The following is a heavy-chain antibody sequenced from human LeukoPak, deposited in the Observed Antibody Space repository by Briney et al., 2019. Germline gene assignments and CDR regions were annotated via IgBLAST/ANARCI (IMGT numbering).Heavy chain of an antibody. Sequence: SETLSLTCAVYGGSFSDYYWSWIRQPPGKGLEWIGEINHSGSTNYNPSLKSRVTISVDTSKNQFSLKLSSVTAADTAVYYCARGARIAVAGTFIDYWGQGTLVTVSS. V-gene: IGHV4-34*01. CDR2: INHSGST. CDR1: GGSFSDYY. D-gene: IGHD6-19*01. CDR3: ARGARIAVAGTFIDY. J-gene: IGHJ4*02.